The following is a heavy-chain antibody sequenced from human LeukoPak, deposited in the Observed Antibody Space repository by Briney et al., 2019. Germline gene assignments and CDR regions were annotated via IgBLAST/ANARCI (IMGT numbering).Heavy chain of an antibody. Sequence: PGRSLRLSCAASGFTFSSYSMNWVRQAPGKGLEWVSSISSGSSYTYYADSMKGRFTISRDNAKNSLFLQMNSLRAEDTAVYYCARTMVRGGSSYYYYGMDVWGQGTTVTVSS. CDR1: GFTFSSYS. V-gene: IGHV3-21*01. CDR2: ISSGSSYT. D-gene: IGHD3-10*01. J-gene: IGHJ6*02. CDR3: ARTMVRGGSSYYYYGMDV.